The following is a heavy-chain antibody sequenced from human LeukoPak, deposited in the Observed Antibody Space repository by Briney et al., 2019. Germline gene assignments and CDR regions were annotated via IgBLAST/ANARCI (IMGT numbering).Heavy chain of an antibody. Sequence: PGGSLRLSCAASGFTFSSYDMHWVRQATGKGLEWVSAIGTAGDTYYPGSVKGRFTISRDNAKNSLYLQMNSLRAEDTAVYYCARGSELWFGESESYYFDYWGQGTLVTVSS. D-gene: IGHD3-10*01. CDR1: GFTFSSYD. CDR3: ARGSELWFGESESYYFDY. CDR2: IGTAGDT. J-gene: IGHJ4*02. V-gene: IGHV3-13*01.